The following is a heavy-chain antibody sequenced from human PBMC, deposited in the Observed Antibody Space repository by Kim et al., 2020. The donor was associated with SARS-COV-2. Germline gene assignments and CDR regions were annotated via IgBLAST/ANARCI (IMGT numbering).Heavy chain of an antibody. CDR2: IYPGDSDT. Sequence: GESLKISCKGSGYSFTSYWIGWVRQMPGKGLEWMGIIYPGDSDTRYSPSFQGQVTISADKSISTAYLQWSSLKASDTAMYYCAAYPKARWELLGPIDYWGQGSLVTVSS. J-gene: IGHJ4*02. D-gene: IGHD1-26*01. V-gene: IGHV5-51*01. CDR3: AAYPKARWELLGPIDY. CDR1: GYSFTSYW.